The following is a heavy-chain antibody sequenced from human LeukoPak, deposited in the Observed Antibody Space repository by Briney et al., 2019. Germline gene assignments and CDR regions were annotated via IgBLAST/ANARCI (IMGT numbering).Heavy chain of an antibody. CDR2: IGVSADQT. CDR3: AKERNARGALDY. J-gene: IGHJ4*02. CDR1: GFTFSTFG. Sequence: PGRSPRLSCAASGFTFSTFGMHWVRQAPGKGLEWVSAIGVSADQTFYADSVKGRFTISRDNSKNTLSLAMNNLRAEDTAVYYCAKERNARGALDYWGRGTLVTVSS. D-gene: IGHD2-2*01. V-gene: IGHV3-23*01.